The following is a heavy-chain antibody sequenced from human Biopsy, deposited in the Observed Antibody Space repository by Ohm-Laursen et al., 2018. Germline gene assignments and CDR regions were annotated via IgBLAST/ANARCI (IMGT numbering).Heavy chain of an antibody. CDR1: GFTFTSYA. CDR2: IWYDGSNK. CDR3: AKCMTGGSNYYFHH. D-gene: IGHD2-8*01. J-gene: IGHJ4*02. Sequence: SLRLSCAASGFTFTSYAMHWVRQAPGKGLEWVAAIWYDGSNKNYADSVKGRFTISRDNSKNTLYLQMNSLRGEDTAVYYRAKCMTGGSNYYFHHCGQGTLVTVSS. V-gene: IGHV3-33*06.